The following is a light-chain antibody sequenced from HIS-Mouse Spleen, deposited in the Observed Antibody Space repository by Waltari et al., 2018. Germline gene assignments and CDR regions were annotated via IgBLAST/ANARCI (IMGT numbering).Light chain of an antibody. V-gene: IGLV2-14*03. CDR2: DVS. Sequence: QSALTQPASVSGSPGQSITISCTGPSSDARGYNYVSWYQQHPGKAPKLMIYDVSNRPSGVSNRFSGSKSGNTASLTISGLQAEDEADYYCSSYTSSSTLVFGTGTKVTVL. J-gene: IGLJ1*01. CDR1: SSDARGYNY. CDR3: SSYTSSSTLV.